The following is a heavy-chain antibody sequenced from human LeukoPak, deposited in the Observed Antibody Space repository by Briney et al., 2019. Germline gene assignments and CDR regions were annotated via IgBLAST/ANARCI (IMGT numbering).Heavy chain of an antibody. CDR2: ISSSSSYI. D-gene: IGHD6-19*01. CDR1: GFTFSSYS. J-gene: IGHJ4*02. V-gene: IGHV3-21*01. CDR3: AREGAGVPDY. Sequence: PGGSLRLSRAASGFTFSSYSMNWVRQAPGKGLEWVSSISSSSSYIYYADSVKGRFTISRDNAKNSLYLQMNSLRAEDTAVCYCAREGAGVPDYWGQGTLVTVSS.